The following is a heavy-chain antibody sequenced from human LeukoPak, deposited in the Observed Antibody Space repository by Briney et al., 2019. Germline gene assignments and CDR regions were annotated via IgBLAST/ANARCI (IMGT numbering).Heavy chain of an antibody. J-gene: IGHJ4*02. V-gene: IGHV3-30*18. CDR2: ISNDGNNK. CDR1: GFTFSSYD. Sequence: GRSLRLSCAASGFTFSSYDMHWVRQAPGKGLDWVAVISNDGNNKYYADSVKGRFTISRDNSKNTLYLQMNSLRVDDTAVYYCAKQTYAIDYWGQGALVTVSS. D-gene: IGHD2-2*01. CDR3: AKQTYAIDY.